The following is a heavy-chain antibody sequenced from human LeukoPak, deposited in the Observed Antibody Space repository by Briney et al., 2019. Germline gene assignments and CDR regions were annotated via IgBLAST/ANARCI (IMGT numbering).Heavy chain of an antibody. CDR1: GFIVSNNA. CDR3: AREIAAAGSGPFDI. D-gene: IGHD6-13*01. V-gene: IGHV3-66*01. J-gene: IGHJ3*02. Sequence: GGSLRLSCAASGFIVSNNAMNWVRQAPGKGLEWVAIIYRGGRTYYAESMKGRITISGENSKNRVYLEMKRLRSEDTAVYYCAREIAAAGSGPFDIWGRGTMVTVSS. CDR2: IYRGGRT.